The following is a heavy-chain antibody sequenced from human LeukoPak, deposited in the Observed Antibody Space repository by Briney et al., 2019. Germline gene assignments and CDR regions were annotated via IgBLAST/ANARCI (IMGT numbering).Heavy chain of an antibody. D-gene: IGHD6-19*01. J-gene: IGHJ4*02. CDR2: INPNSGGT. CDR1: GYTFTGYY. CDR3: ARSSSGWYFLFDF. V-gene: IGHV1-2*02. Sequence: ASVKVSCKAYGYTFTGYYMHWVRQAPGQGLEWMAWINPNSGGTNYAQKFQGRVTMARDTSISTVYMELSRLRSDDTAVYYCARSSSGWYFLFDFWGQGTPVTVSS.